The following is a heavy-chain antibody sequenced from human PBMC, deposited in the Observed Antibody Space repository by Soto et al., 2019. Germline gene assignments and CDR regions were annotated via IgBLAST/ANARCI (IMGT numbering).Heavy chain of an antibody. CDR2: IIPIFGTA. J-gene: IGHJ4*02. CDR3: ARQPGYSGYDFPGHFDY. D-gene: IGHD5-12*01. Sequence: ASVKVSCKSPGCTFSSYAISWVRHAPGQGLEWMGGIIPIFGTANYAQKFQGRVTITADESTSTAYMELSSLRSEDTAVYYCARQPGYSGYDFPGHFDYWGQGTLVTVPQ. V-gene: IGHV1-69*13. CDR1: GCTFSSYA.